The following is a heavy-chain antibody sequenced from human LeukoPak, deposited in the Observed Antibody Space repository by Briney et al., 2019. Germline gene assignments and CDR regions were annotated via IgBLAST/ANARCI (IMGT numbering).Heavy chain of an antibody. CDR1: GGSISSSSYS. V-gene: IGHV4-39*01. D-gene: IGHD3-22*01. J-gene: IGHJ4*02. CDR3: ASWGAYYYDSSGYPREIDY. CDR2: IYYSGST. Sequence: SETLSLTCTVSGGSISSSSYSWGWIRQPPWKGLEWIGSIYYSGSTYYNPSLKSRFTISVDTSKNQFSLTLSSVTAADTAVYYCASWGAYYYDSSGYPREIDYWGQGTLVTVSS.